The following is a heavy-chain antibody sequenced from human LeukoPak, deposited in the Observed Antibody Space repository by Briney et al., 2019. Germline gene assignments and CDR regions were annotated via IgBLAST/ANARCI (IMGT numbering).Heavy chain of an antibody. Sequence: SETLSLTCTVSGGSISGSSYYWGWIRQPPGKGLEWIGSIYYSGSTYYNPSLKSRVTISVDTSKNQFSLKLNSVTATDTAVYYCARRYYYDSSGYYYHFDYWGQGTLVTVSS. D-gene: IGHD3-22*01. J-gene: IGHJ4*02. CDR1: GGSISGSSYY. CDR2: IYYSGST. V-gene: IGHV4-39*01. CDR3: ARRYYYDSSGYYYHFDY.